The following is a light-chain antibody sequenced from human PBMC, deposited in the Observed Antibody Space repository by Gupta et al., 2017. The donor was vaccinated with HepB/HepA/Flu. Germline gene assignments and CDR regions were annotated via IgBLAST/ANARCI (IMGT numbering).Light chain of an antibody. CDR3: SAYTSTSTVV. CDR2: GVR. V-gene: IGLV2-14*01. Sequence: QSALTQPASVSGSPGQSLTISCTGTSTVIGAYNYVSWYQQHSGKVPTLLIYGVRNRPSGISDRFSGSASGNTASLTISGLQAEDEASYYCSAYTSTSTVVFGGGTKLTVL. J-gene: IGLJ2*01. CDR1: STVIGAYNY.